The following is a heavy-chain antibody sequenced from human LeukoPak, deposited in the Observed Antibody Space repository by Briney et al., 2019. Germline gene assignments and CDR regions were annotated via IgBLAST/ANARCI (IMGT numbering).Heavy chain of an antibody. V-gene: IGHV3-48*03. CDR3: ARRSRGYALFYFDY. CDR2: ISSSGSTI. CDR1: GFTFSSHE. D-gene: IGHD3-22*01. Sequence: PGGSLRLSCAASGFTFSSHEMNWVRQAPGKGLEWVSSISSSGSTIYYADSVKGRFTISRDNAKNSLYLQMNSLRAEDTAFYYCARRSRGYALFYFDYWSQGTLVTVSS. J-gene: IGHJ4*02.